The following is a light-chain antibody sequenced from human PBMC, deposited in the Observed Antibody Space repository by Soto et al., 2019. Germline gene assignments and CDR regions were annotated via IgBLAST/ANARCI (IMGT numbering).Light chain of an antibody. CDR1: QTVFHTSYNKDF. J-gene: IGKJ2*01. V-gene: IGKV4-1*01. CDR3: QQYYSSVT. Sequence: DIVMTQSPDSLSVSLGERATINCKSSQTVFHTSYNKDFLAWYQQKAGQPPKLLFYWASTRESGVPARFSGGGSGTDFSLIISRLQPEDVAVYYCQQYYSSVTFGQGTKLEIK. CDR2: WAS.